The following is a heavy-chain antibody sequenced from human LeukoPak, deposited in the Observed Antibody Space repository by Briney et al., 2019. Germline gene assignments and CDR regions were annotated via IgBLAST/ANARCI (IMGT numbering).Heavy chain of an antibody. D-gene: IGHD1-7*01. CDR1: GFTFDDYA. V-gene: IGHV3-9*01. Sequence: GGSLRLSCAASGFTFDDYAMHWVRQAPGKGLEWVSGISWNSGSIGYADSVKGRFTISRDNAKNSLYLQMNSLRAEDTAIYFCAREDDWNYEDYWGQGTLVTVSS. J-gene: IGHJ4*02. CDR3: AREDDWNYEDY. CDR2: ISWNSGSI.